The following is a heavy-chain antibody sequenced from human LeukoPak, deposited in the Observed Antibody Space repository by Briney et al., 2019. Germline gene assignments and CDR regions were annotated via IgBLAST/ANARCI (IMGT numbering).Heavy chain of an antibody. CDR2: ISGSGGST. V-gene: IGHV3-23*01. Sequence: PGGSLRLSCAASGFTLSNYAMSWVRQAPGKGLEWVSTISGSGGSTYYADSVKGRFTISRDNSKNTLYLQMNSLRAEDAAIYYCATIGDRRTGELYRIDYWGQETLVTVSS. D-gene: IGHD7-27*01. CDR3: ATIGDRRTGELYRIDY. J-gene: IGHJ4*02. CDR1: GFTLSNYA.